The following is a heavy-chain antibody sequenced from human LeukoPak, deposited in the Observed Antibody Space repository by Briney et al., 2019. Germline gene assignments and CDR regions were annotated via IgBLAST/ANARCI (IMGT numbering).Heavy chain of an antibody. J-gene: IGHJ4*02. CDR3: AREDSGSLNY. Sequence: SETLSLTCAVSGGSVSSSNWWNWVRQPPGQGLEWIGEIYHSGSTNYNPSLKSRVTISVDKSKNQFSLKLNSVTAADTAVYYCAREDSGSLNYWGQGTLVTVSS. D-gene: IGHD1-26*01. V-gene: IGHV4-4*02. CDR1: GGSVSSSNW. CDR2: IYHSGST.